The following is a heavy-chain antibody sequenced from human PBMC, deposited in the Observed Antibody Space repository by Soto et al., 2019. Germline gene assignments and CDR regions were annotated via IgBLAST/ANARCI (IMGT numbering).Heavy chain of an antibody. V-gene: IGHV1-3*01. CDR1: GYTFTSYA. J-gene: IGHJ6*02. Sequence: ASVKVSCKASGYTFTSYAMHWVRQAPGQRLEWMGWINAGNGNTKYSQKFQGRVTITRDTSASTAYMELSSLRSEDTAVYYCAREKSEQWLGYYSYGMDVWGQGTTVTVSS. D-gene: IGHD6-19*01. CDR3: AREKSEQWLGYYSYGMDV. CDR2: INAGNGNT.